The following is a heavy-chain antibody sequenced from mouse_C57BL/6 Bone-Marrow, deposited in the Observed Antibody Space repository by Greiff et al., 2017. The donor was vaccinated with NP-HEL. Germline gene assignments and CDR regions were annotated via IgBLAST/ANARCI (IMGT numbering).Heavy chain of an antibody. V-gene: IGHV5-12*01. CDR2: ISNGGGST. Sequence: EVHLVESGGGLVQPGGSLKLSCAASGFTFSDYYMYWVRQTPEKRLEWVAYISNGGGSTYYPDTVKGRFTISRDNAKNTLYLQMSRLKSEDTAMYYCARRPRGAMDYWGQGTSVTVSS. CDR3: ARRPRGAMDY. J-gene: IGHJ4*01. CDR1: GFTFSDYY.